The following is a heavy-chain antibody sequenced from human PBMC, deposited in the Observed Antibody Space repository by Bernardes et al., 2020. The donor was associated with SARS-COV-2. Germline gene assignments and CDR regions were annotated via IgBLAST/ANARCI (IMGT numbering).Heavy chain of an antibody. CDR3: ARHVPEYYYDSDFYHKMGYFDY. CDR2: VYYSGTT. CDR1: GVSTSSSPFY. Sequence: SETLSLTCTVSGVSTSSSPFYWGWIRQPPGEGLEWIGSVYYSGTTYYNPSLKSRVTISVDTSKNQFSLKLSSVTPADTAVYYCARHVPEYYYDSDFYHKMGYFDYWGQGTLVAVSS. V-gene: IGHV4-39*01. D-gene: IGHD3-22*01. J-gene: IGHJ4*02.